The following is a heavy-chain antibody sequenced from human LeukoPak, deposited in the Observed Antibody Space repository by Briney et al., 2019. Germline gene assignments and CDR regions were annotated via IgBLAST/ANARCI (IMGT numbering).Heavy chain of an antibody. D-gene: IGHD3-10*01. CDR3: ASTITLIRGVIQVYAFDI. Sequence: SETLSLTCTVSGGSISSYYWSWIRQPAGKGLEWIGRIYTSGSTNYNPSLKSRVTMSVDTSKNQFSLKLSSVTAADTAVYYCASTITLIRGVIQVYAFDIWGQGTLVTVSS. V-gene: IGHV4-4*07. J-gene: IGHJ3*02. CDR1: GGSISSYY. CDR2: IYTSGST.